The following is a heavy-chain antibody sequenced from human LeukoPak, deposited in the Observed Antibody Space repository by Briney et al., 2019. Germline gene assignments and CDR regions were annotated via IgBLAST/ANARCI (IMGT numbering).Heavy chain of an antibody. Sequence: PGGSLRLSCEASGFTFTSYWMTWVRQAPGKGLEWVANIKQDGSEKYYVDSVKGRFTISRDNAKKLLYLQMNSLTGEDTAVYYCARGSGSSSPTDYWGQGTLVTVSS. CDR2: IKQDGSEK. V-gene: IGHV3-7*01. CDR3: ARGSGSSSPTDY. CDR1: GFTFTSYW. J-gene: IGHJ4*02. D-gene: IGHD6-13*01.